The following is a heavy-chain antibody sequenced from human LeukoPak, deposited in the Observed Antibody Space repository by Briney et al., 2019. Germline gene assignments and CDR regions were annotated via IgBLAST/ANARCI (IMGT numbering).Heavy chain of an antibody. J-gene: IGHJ6*03. Sequence: SETLSLTCTVSGGPISSSSYYWGWIRQSPGKGLEWIASLYYTGSPYYNPSLESRVTTSVDTSKNQFSLKLSAVTAADTAVYFCASQWLRYSGYYYYMDVWGKGTTVTVSS. D-gene: IGHD5-12*01. CDR3: ASQWLRYSGYYYYMDV. CDR1: GGPISSSSYY. V-gene: IGHV4-39*01. CDR2: LYYTGSP.